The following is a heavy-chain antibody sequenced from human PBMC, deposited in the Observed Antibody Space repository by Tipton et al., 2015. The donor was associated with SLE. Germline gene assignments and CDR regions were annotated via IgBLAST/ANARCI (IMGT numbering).Heavy chain of an antibody. V-gene: IGHV3-23*01. CDR3: ARDLLNWGFDY. J-gene: IGHJ4*02. CDR2: ISGSGGST. Sequence: SLRLSCAASGFTFSSYAMSWVRQAPGKGLEWVSAISGSGGSTYYADSVKGRFTISRDNSKNTLYLEMNSLRAEDTAVYYCARDLLNWGFDYWGQGTLVTVSS. CDR1: GFTFSSYA. D-gene: IGHD7-27*01.